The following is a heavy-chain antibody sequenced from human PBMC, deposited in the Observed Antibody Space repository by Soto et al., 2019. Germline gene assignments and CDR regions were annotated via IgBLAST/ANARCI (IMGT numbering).Heavy chain of an antibody. D-gene: IGHD6-13*01. V-gene: IGHV5-51*01. CDR2: IYPGDSDT. CDR1: GYSFTSYW. J-gene: IGHJ6*02. CDR3: ARVDQQLVNYYGMDV. Sequence: HGESLKISCKGSGYSFTSYWIGWVRQMPGKGLEWMGIIYPGDSDTRYSPSFQGQVTISADKSISTAYLQWSSLKASDTAMYYCARVDQQLVNYYGMDVWGQGTTVTVSS.